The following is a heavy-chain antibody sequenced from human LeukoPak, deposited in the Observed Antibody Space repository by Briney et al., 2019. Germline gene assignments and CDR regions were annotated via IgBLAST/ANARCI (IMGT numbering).Heavy chain of an antibody. CDR1: GGTFSSYA. J-gene: IGHJ4*02. CDR2: IIPIFGTA. D-gene: IGHD3-22*01. Sequence: SVKVSCKASGGTFSSYAISWVRQAPGQGLEWMGGIIPIFGTANYAQKFQGRVTITADESTSTAYMELSGLRSEGTAVYYCASQGRGSSGYYYNFDYWGQGTLVTVSS. CDR3: ASQGRGSSGYYYNFDY. V-gene: IGHV1-69*13.